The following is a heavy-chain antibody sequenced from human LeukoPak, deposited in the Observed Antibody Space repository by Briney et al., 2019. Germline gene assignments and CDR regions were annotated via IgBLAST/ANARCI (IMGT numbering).Heavy chain of an antibody. CDR2: IYYSGST. CDR1: GGSISSYY. CDR3: ASTVVPAATRSWDYFDY. J-gene: IGHJ4*02. D-gene: IGHD2-2*01. V-gene: IGHV4-39*07. Sequence: PSETLSLTCTVSGGSISSYYWGWIRQPPGKGLEWNGSIYYSGSTYYNPSLKNRVTISVDTSKNQFSLKLSSVTAADTAVYYCASTVVPAATRSWDYFDYWGQGTLVTVSS.